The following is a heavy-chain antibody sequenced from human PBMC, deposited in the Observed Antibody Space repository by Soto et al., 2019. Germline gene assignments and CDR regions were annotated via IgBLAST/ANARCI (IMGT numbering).Heavy chain of an antibody. CDR2: IYHSGNT. CDR1: GDSIGSSTNY. Sequence: PSETLSLTCSVSGDSIGSSTNYWGWTRQPPGKGLEWIGTIYHSGNTYYNPTLKSRVAISVDMSKNQFSLRLNSVTAADTAVYYCARHEWLQLWLVTEYWGQGALVTVSS. D-gene: IGHD5-18*01. V-gene: IGHV4-39*01. J-gene: IGHJ4*02. CDR3: ARHEWLQLWLVTEY.